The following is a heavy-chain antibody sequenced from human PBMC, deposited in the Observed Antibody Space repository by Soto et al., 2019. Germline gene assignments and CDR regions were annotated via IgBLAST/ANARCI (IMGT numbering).Heavy chain of an antibody. D-gene: IGHD6-19*01. CDR3: AKDTSHTLSSGWYDY. CDR1: GFTFDDYA. J-gene: IGHJ4*02. Sequence: EVQLVESGGGLVQPGRSLRLSCAASGFTFDDYAMHWVRQAPGKGLEWVSGISWNSGSIGYADSVKGRFTISRDNAKNSLYLQMNSLRAEDTALYYCAKDTSHTLSSGWYDYWGQGTLATVSS. CDR2: ISWNSGSI. V-gene: IGHV3-9*01.